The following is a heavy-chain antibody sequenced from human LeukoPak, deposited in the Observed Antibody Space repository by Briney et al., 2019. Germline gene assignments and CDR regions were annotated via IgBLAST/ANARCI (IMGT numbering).Heavy chain of an antibody. J-gene: IGHJ6*02. V-gene: IGHV1-2*06. CDR3: ARGGIYCSSTSCYAAGGMDV. CDR1: GYTFTGYY. D-gene: IGHD2-2*01. Sequence: GASVKVSCKASGYTFTGYYMHWVRQAPGQGLEWMGRINPNSGGTNYAQKFQGRVTITADESTSTAYMELSSLRSEDTAVYYCARGGIYCSSTSCYAAGGMDVWGQGTTVTVSS. CDR2: INPNSGGT.